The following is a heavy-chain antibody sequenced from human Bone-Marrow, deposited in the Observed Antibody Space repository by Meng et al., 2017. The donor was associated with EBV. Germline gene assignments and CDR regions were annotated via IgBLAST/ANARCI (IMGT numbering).Heavy chain of an antibody. V-gene: IGHV1-69*01. Sequence: QVQLLQSGAEVKKPGSSVKVSCRTSGGTFRSDAVSWVRQAPGQGLEWMGGLIPMVGAPHYAQKFQGRVTIIADESTSTHSMELNSLRSEDTAMYYCASESGRGFTPDYWGQGTLVTV. CDR3: ASESGRGFTPDY. CDR2: LIPMVGAP. CDR1: GGTFRSDA. J-gene: IGHJ4*02. D-gene: IGHD3-10*01.